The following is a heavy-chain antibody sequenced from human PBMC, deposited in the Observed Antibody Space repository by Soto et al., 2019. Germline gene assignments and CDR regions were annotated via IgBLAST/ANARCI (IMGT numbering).Heavy chain of an antibody. D-gene: IGHD2-15*01. J-gene: IGHJ2*01. CDR1: GYTFTSYD. V-gene: IGHV1-8*01. CDR2: MNPNSGKA. Sequence: QVQLVQSGAEVKKPGDSVKVSCKASGYTFTSYDINWVSQAAGQGLEWIGWMNPNSGKAVYAEKFQGRVTMAGNTSISTSYVELRSLRSDDTAVYFWARGLVVVSATYWYFDLWGRGTLVTVS. CDR3: ARGLVVVSATYWYFDL.